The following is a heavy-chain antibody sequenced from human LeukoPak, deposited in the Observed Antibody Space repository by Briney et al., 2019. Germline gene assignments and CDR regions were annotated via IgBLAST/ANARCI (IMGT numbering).Heavy chain of an antibody. V-gene: IGHV3-30*02. D-gene: IGHD3-22*01. CDR2: IRYDGSNK. CDR3: AKGPYWRYYYDSSGYYGNWFDP. CDR1: GFTFSSYG. J-gene: IGHJ5*02. Sequence: GGSLRLSCAASGFTFSSYGMHWVRQAPGKGLEWVAFIRYDGSNKYYADSVKGRFTISRDNSKNTLYLQMNSLRAEDTAVYYCAKGPYWRYYYDSSGYYGNWFDPWGQGTLVTVSS.